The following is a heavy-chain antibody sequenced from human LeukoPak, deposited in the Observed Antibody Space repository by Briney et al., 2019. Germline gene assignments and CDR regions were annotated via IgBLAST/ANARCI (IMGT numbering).Heavy chain of an antibody. J-gene: IGHJ4*02. D-gene: IGHD1-14*01. V-gene: IGHV4-4*09. CDR2: IYTSGST. CDR1: GGSISSYY. CDR3: ARRKAESGYFDY. Sequence: SETLSLTCTVSGGSISSYYWSWIRQPPGKGLEWIGYIYTSGSTNYNPSLKSRVTISVDTSKNQFSLKLSSATAADTAVYYCARRKAESGYFDYWGQGTLVTVSS.